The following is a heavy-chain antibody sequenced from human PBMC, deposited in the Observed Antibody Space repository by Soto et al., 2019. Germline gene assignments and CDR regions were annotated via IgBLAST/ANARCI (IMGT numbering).Heavy chain of an antibody. V-gene: IGHV3-48*02. J-gene: IGHJ4*02. CDR1: GFTFSSYS. Sequence: EVQLVESGGGLVQPGGSLRLSCAASGFTFSSYSMNWVRQAPGKGLEWVSYISSSSSTVYYADSVKGRFTISRDNAKNSLYLQMTSLRDEDTAVYYCARGATISSPVLDYWGQGTLVTVSS. D-gene: IGHD5-12*01. CDR3: ARGATISSPVLDY. CDR2: ISSSSSTV.